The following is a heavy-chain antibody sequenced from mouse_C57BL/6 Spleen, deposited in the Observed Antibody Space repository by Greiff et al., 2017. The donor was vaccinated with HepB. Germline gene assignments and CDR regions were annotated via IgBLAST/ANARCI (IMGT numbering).Heavy chain of an antibody. Sequence: EVQLQQSGPVLVKPGASVKMSCKASGYTFTDYYMNWVKQSHGKSLEWIGVINPYNGGTSYNQKFKGKATLTVDKSSSTAYMELNSLTSEDSAVYYCARSREGYFDYWGQGTTLTVSS. CDR2: INPYNGGT. CDR1: GYTFTDYY. J-gene: IGHJ2*01. CDR3: ARSREGYFDY. V-gene: IGHV1-19*01.